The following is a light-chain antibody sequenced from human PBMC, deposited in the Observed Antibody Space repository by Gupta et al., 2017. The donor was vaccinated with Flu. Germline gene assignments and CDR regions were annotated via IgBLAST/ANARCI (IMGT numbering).Light chain of an antibody. CDR1: QSVNSN. Sequence: EIVLTQSRATMSVSPGERATLSCRASQSVNSNLAWYQQKPGQAPRLLIYDASTRATGIPARVSGSGSVTEFTLTVSSLQSEDFVLYYCQQYSKCSYTVGQGTKVEIK. V-gene: IGKV3-15*01. CDR3: QQYSKCSYT. CDR2: DAS. J-gene: IGKJ2*01.